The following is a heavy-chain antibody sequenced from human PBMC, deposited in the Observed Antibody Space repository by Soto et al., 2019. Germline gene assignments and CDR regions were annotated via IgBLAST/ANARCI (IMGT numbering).Heavy chain of an antibody. CDR2: MNPNSGNT. J-gene: IGHJ5*02. D-gene: IGHD3-10*01. V-gene: IGHV1-8*01. CDR3: ARGAGWFGDAWGVDWFDP. Sequence: QVQLVQSGADVKKPGASVKVSCKASGYTFTSYDINWVRQATGQGLEWMGWMNPNSGNTGYAQKFQGRVTMTRNTSISTAYMELSSLRSEDTAVYYCARGAGWFGDAWGVDWFDPWGQGTLVTVSS. CDR1: GYTFTSYD.